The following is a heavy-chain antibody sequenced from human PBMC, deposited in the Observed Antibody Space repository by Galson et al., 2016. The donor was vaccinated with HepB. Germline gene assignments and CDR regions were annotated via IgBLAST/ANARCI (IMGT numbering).Heavy chain of an antibody. CDR1: GFTFSHAW. D-gene: IGHD1-1*01. Sequence: SLRLSCAGSGFTFSHAWLNWVRQAPGKGLEWVVRIKSKGDGETTDYAAPVKGRFTVSRDDSKNTLYLQMNSLKTEDTAVYHCTTSVRANEFDYWGRGTLVTVSS. J-gene: IGHJ4*02. CDR3: TTSVRANEFDY. V-gene: IGHV3-15*07. CDR2: IKSKGDGETT.